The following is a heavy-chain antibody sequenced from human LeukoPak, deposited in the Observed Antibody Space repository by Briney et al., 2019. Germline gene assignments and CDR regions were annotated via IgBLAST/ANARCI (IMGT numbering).Heavy chain of an antibody. V-gene: IGHV4-30-2*01. CDR1: GGSISSGGYY. CDR2: IYHSGST. CDR3: ARDNWKGFGAFDI. J-gene: IGHJ3*02. D-gene: IGHD1-20*01. Sequence: SETLSLTCTVSGGSISSGGYYWSWIRQPPGKGLEWIGYIYHSGSTYYNPSLKSRVTISVDRSKNQFSLKLSSVTAADTAVYYCARDNWKGFGAFDIWGQGTMVTVSS.